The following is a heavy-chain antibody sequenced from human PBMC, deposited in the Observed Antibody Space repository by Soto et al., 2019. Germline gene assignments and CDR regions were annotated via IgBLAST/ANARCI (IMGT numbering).Heavy chain of an antibody. J-gene: IGHJ4*02. CDR3: ARESAYSSVRRFDY. D-gene: IGHD6-19*01. CDR1: GGSVRSGTYY. V-gene: IGHV4-61*01. CDR2: IYYTEST. Sequence: PLETLPLTCTVSGGSVRSGTYYWTWIRHPPGKGLEWIGHIYYTESTNYNPSLKSRVTMSLDTSKNQFSLRLSSVTAADTALYYCARESAYSSVRRFDYWGQGTLVTVSS.